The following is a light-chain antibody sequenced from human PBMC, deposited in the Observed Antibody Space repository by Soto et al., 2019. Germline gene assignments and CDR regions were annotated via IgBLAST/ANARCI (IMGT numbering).Light chain of an antibody. CDR1: QYINTR. CDR3: HQRQSSPQT. J-gene: IGKJ1*01. Sequence: EIVLTQSPATLSSFPGDRVTLSCRASQYINTRLAWYQHRPGQSPRLLIYQTSLRAAGIPARFSASGSGTDFTLTISDVPPEDFEFYYCHQRQSSPQTFGQGTKVDIK. CDR2: QTS. V-gene: IGKV3-11*01.